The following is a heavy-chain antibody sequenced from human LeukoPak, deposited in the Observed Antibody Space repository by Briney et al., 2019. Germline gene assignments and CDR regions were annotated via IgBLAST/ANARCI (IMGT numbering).Heavy chain of an antibody. CDR1: GFTFSSYA. D-gene: IGHD3-22*01. V-gene: IGHV3-23*01. Sequence: GGSLRLSCAASGFTFSSYAMSWVRQAPGKGLEWVSAISGSGGSTYYADSVKGRFTVSRDNSKNTLYLQMNSLRAEDTAVYYCAKDFHSSGYYFEFWTFDYWGQGTLVTVSS. J-gene: IGHJ4*02. CDR3: AKDFHSSGYYFEFWTFDY. CDR2: ISGSGGST.